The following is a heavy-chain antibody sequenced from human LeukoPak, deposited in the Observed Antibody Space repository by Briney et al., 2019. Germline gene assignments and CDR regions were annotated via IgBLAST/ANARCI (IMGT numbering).Heavy chain of an antibody. Sequence: ASVKVSCKGSGYTFTSYDINWVRQATGQGLEWMGWMNPNSGNTGYVQKFQGRVTMTRNTSISTAYMELSSLRSEDTAVYYCARVGRGGTPPRPMVRGVKAYYFDYWGQGTLVTVSS. CDR1: GYTFTSYD. D-gene: IGHD3-10*01. J-gene: IGHJ4*02. CDR2: MNPNSGNT. CDR3: ARVGRGGTPPRPMVRGVKAYYFDY. V-gene: IGHV1-8*01.